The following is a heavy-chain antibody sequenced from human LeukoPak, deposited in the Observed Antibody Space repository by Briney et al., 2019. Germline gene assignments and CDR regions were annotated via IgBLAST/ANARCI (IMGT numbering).Heavy chain of an antibody. CDR1: GGSISSGSYY. Sequence: SETLSLTCTVSGGSISSGSYYWSWLRQPAGKGLEWFGRIYTSGSTNYNPSLRSRVTISVDTSKNQFSLKLSSVTAADTAVYYCARDKSGPDDFWSGRYDAFDIWGQGTMVTVSS. CDR3: ARDKSGPDDFWSGRYDAFDI. V-gene: IGHV4-61*02. J-gene: IGHJ3*02. D-gene: IGHD3-3*01. CDR2: IYTSGST.